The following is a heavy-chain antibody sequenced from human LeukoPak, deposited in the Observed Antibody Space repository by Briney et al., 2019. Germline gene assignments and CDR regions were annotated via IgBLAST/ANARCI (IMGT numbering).Heavy chain of an antibody. J-gene: IGHJ6*02. CDR1: GFTFSSYS. D-gene: IGHD6-6*01. Sequence: PGGSLRLSCAASGFTFSSYSMNWVRQAPGKGLEWVSYISSSSSTIYYADSVKGRFTISRDNAKNPLYLQMNSLRAEDTAVYYCARDRPSSSSGVYYYGMDVWGQGTTATVSS. CDR2: ISSSSSTI. CDR3: ARDRPSSSSGVYYYGMDV. V-gene: IGHV3-48*01.